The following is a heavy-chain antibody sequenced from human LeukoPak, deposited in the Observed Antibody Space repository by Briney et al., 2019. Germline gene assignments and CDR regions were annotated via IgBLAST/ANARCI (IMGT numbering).Heavy chain of an antibody. CDR3: ARSQFDY. Sequence: GGSLRLSCATSEFAFSSYWMLWVRQAPGKGLVWVSRISGDGSITTYADSVKGRLTISRDNTKNILYLQMNSLRDEDTATYYCARSQFDYWGQGILVTVSS. CDR1: EFAFSSYW. CDR2: ISGDGSIT. V-gene: IGHV3-74*01. J-gene: IGHJ4*02.